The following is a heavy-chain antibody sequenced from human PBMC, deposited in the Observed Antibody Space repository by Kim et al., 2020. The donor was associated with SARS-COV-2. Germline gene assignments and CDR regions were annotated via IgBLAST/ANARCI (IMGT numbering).Heavy chain of an antibody. V-gene: IGHV3-11*04. Sequence: YYADSLRGRLTISRDNAKNSVFLQIDNLRADDTALYYCAREITSSSSFDNWGQGALVTVSS. CDR3: AREITSSSSFDN. D-gene: IGHD6-6*01. J-gene: IGHJ4*02.